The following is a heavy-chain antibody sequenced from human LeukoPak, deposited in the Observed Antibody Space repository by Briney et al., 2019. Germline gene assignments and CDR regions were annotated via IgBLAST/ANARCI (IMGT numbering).Heavy chain of an antibody. J-gene: IGHJ4*02. CDR2: ISYDGSNK. CDR3: AKAYGYCTTTSCSHEEFDY. CDR1: GFTFSNYG. D-gene: IGHD2-2*01. Sequence: PGRSLRLSCAASGFTFSNYGMHWVRQAPGKGLEWVAVISYDGSNKYYADSVKGRFAISRGNSKNTLYLQMNSLRAEDTAVYYCAKAYGYCTTTSCSHEEFDYWGQGTLVTVSS. V-gene: IGHV3-30*18.